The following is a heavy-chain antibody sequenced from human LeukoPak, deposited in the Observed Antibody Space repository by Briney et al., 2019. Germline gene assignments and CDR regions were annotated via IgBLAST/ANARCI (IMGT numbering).Heavy chain of an antibody. CDR3: TKDPNGDYVGAFDF. V-gene: IGHV3-23*01. CDR2: ITGSGAGT. D-gene: IGHD4-17*01. Sequence: GGSLRLSCAASNFAFSTYAMTWVRQAPGKGLEWVSSITGSGAGTSYADSVKGRFTISRDNSKSTLFLQMNSLRAEDTAVYYCTKDPNGDYVGAFDFWGQGTMVTVSS. J-gene: IGHJ3*01. CDR1: NFAFSTYA.